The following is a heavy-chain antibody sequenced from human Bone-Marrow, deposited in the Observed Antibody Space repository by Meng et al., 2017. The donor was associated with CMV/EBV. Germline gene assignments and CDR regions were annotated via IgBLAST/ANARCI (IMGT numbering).Heavy chain of an antibody. D-gene: IGHD5-24*01. CDR2: INPNSGGT. CDR3: ARDRNRDGYNSPLNY. CDR1: GYTFTGYY. J-gene: IGHJ4*02. Sequence: ASVKVSCKASGYTFTGYYMHWVRQAPGQGLEWMGWINPNSGGTNYAQKFQGRVTMTRDTSISTAYMELSRLRSDDTAVYYCARDRNRDGYNSPLNYWGQGTRVTGYS. V-gene: IGHV1-2*02.